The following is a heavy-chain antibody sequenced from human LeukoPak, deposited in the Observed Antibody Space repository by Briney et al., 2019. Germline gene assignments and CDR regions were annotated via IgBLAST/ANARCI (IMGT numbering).Heavy chain of an antibody. J-gene: IGHJ6*03. CDR3: ARGNRHYYYYYYMDV. CDR2: IIPIFGTA. CDR1: GGTFSSYA. Sequence: ASVKVSCKASGGTFSSYAISWVRQAPGQGLDWMGGIIPIFGTANYAQKFQGRVTITADESTSTAYMELSSLRSEDAAVYYCARGNRHYYYYYYMDVWGKGTTVTVS. D-gene: IGHD1-14*01. V-gene: IGHV1-69*13.